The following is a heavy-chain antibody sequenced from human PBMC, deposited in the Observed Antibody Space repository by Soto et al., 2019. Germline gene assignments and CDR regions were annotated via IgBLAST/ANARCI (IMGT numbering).Heavy chain of an antibody. CDR2: IGGSGGSP. Sequence: EVQVLESGGGLVQPGGSLRLSCAASGFIFSSYAMRWVRQAPGKGLEWVSAIGGSGGSPYYADSVKGRFTISRDNTRNTLYLQMNSLRAEDTAVYYCAKEPRAVAGTGVDYWGQGTLVTVSS. V-gene: IGHV3-23*01. J-gene: IGHJ4*02. CDR3: AKEPRAVAGTGVDY. CDR1: GFIFSSYA. D-gene: IGHD6-19*01.